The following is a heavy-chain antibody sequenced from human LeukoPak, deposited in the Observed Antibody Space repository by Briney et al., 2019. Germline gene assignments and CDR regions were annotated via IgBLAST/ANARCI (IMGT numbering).Heavy chain of an antibody. CDR3: ARGRADSNYASHYYYYYMDV. D-gene: IGHD4-11*01. Sequence: PSETLSLTCTVSGGSISSSNYYWGWIRQPPGKGLEWIGSIYYSGSTYYNPSLKSRVTISVDTSKNQFSLKLSSVTAADTAVYYCARGRADSNYASHYYYYYMDVWGKGTTVTVSS. J-gene: IGHJ6*03. CDR1: GGSISSSNYY. CDR2: IYYSGST. V-gene: IGHV4-39*01.